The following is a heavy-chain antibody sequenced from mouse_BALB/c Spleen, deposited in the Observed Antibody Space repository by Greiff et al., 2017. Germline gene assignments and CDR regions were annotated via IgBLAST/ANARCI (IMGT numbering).Heavy chain of an antibody. V-gene: IGHV1S126*01. D-gene: IGHD2-1*01. CDR2: IDPSDSET. CDR1: GYSFTSYW. Sequence: VQLQQSGPQLVRPGASVKISCKASGYSFTSYWMHWVKQRPGQGLEWIGMIDPSDSETRLNQKFKDKATLTVDKSSSTAYMQLSSPTSEDSAVYYCARSIYYGNPCAMDYWGQGTSVTVSS. CDR3: ARSIYYGNPCAMDY. J-gene: IGHJ4*01.